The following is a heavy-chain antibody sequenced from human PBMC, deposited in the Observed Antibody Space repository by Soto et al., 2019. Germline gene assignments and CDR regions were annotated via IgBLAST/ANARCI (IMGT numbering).Heavy chain of an antibody. V-gene: IGHV4-28*03. Sequence: SETPSLTCAVSGYSISSSNWWGWIRQPPGKGLEWIGYIYYSGTTYYNPSLKSRVTMSVDTSKNQFSLKLTSVTAVDTAVYYCARAPQWGYSVNYYYFDYWGQGTLVTVSS. D-gene: IGHD1-26*01. J-gene: IGHJ4*02. CDR1: GYSISSSNW. CDR3: ARAPQWGYSVNYYYFDY. CDR2: IYYSGTT.